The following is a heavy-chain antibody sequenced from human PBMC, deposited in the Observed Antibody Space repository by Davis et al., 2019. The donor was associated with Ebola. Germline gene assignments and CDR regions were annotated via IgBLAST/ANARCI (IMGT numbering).Heavy chain of an antibody. CDR2: IYHSGIT. V-gene: IGHV4-4*02. D-gene: IGHD1-26*01. J-gene: IGHJ4*02. CDR3: ARVVGATPYFDY. CDR1: GGSISSSNW. Sequence: PSETLSLTCAVSGGSISSSNWWRWVRRPPGKGLEWIGEIYHSGITNYNPSLKSRVTISVDTSKNQFSLKLSSVTAADTAVYYCARVVGATPYFDYWGQGTLVTVSS.